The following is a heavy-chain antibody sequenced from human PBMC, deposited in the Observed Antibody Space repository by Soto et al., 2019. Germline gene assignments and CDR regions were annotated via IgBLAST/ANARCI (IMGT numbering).Heavy chain of an antibody. CDR1: GFTFSSYS. Sequence: EVQLVESGGGLVKPGGSLRLSCAASGFTFSSYSMNWVRQAPGKGLEWVSSISSSSSYIYYADSVKGRFTISRDNVKNSLYLQMNSLRAEDTAVYYCARLEWSYGLGYGMDVWGQGTTVTVSS. CDR2: ISSSSSYI. V-gene: IGHV3-21*01. J-gene: IGHJ6*02. D-gene: IGHD5-18*01. CDR3: ARLEWSYGLGYGMDV.